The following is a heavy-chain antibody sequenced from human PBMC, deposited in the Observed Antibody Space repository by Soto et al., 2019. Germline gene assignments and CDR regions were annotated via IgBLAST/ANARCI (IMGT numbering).Heavy chain of an antibody. CDR3: ARDSGGRYSSSTSCYDAS. CDR2: IIPILGIA. J-gene: IGHJ5*02. Sequence: QVQLVQSGAEVKKPGSSVKVSCKASGGTFSSYTISWVRQAPGQGLEWMGRIIPILGIANYAQKFQGRVTITADKSTSTAYMELSRLRSEDTAVYYCARDSGGRYSSSTSCYDASWGQGTLVTVSS. V-gene: IGHV1-69*08. CDR1: GGTFSSYT. D-gene: IGHD2-2*01.